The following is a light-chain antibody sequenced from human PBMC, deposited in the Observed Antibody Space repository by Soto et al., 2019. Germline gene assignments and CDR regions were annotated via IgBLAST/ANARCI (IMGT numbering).Light chain of an antibody. CDR3: QKYISAPFT. J-gene: IGKJ3*01. Sequence: DIQMTQSPSSLSASVGDRVTITCRASQGISNYLAWYQQKPGKVPKLLIYGASIMQSGVPSRFSGSGSGTNFTLTISSLQPEDVATYYCQKYISAPFTFGHGTSVGIK. CDR1: QGISNY. V-gene: IGKV1-27*01. CDR2: GAS.